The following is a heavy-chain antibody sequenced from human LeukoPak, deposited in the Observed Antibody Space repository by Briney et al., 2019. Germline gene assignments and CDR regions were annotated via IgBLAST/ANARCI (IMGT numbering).Heavy chain of an antibody. CDR3: AKDVGKWESLHFFDY. CDR2: MRRDGNEI. Sequence: GGSLRLSCSASGFTFSTYWMSWVRQAPGKGLEWVANMRRDGNEIYYLDSVRGRFTISRDNAKNSLYLQMNSLRGDDTAVYYCAKDVGKWESLHFFDYWGQGTLVTVSS. D-gene: IGHD1-26*01. J-gene: IGHJ4*02. V-gene: IGHV3-7*03. CDR1: GFTFSTYW.